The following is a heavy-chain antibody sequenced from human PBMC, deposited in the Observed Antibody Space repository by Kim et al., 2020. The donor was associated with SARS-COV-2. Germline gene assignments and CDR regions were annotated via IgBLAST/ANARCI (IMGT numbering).Heavy chain of an antibody. CDR1: GYTFTSYD. CDR2: MNPNSGNT. V-gene: IGHV1-8*01. J-gene: IGHJ6*02. CDR3: ARAVKPSIFGVVKEGGMDV. D-gene: IGHD3-3*01. Sequence: ASVKVSCKASGYTFTSYDINWVRQATGQGLEWMGWMNPNSGNTGYAQKFQGRVTMTRNTSISTAYMELSSRRSEDTDVYYCARAVKPSIFGVVKEGGMDVWGQGTTVTVSS.